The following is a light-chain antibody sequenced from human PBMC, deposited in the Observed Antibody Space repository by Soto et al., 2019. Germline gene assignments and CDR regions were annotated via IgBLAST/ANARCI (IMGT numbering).Light chain of an antibody. CDR2: AAS. V-gene: IGKV1-39*01. J-gene: IGKJ3*01. Sequence: DIQMTQSPSSLSASVGDRVTITCRAGQSISNYLNWYQQKPGKAPKILIYAASSLQSGVPSRFSGSGSGTDFTLSISSLQPEDFASYYCQQSYSTPFTFGPGTKVDI. CDR1: QSISNY. CDR3: QQSYSTPFT.